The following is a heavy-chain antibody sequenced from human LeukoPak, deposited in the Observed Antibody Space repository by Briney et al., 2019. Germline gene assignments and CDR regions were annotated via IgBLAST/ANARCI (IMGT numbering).Heavy chain of an antibody. CDR1: GFTFDDYA. D-gene: IGHD5-18*01. J-gene: IGHJ3*02. CDR2: ISWNSGSI. CDR3: AKDVGYSYGDDAFDI. Sequence: GRSLRLSCAASGFTFDDYAMHWVRQAPGKGLEWVSGISWNSGSIGYADSVKGRFTISRDNAKNSLYLQMNSLRAEDTALYYCAKDVGYSYGDDAFDIWGQGTMVTVSS. V-gene: IGHV3-9*01.